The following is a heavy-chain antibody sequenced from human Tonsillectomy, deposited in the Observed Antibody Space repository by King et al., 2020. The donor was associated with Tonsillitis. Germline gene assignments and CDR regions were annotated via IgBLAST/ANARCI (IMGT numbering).Heavy chain of an antibody. Sequence: VQLVESGGGLVQPGGSLRLSCAASGVTFSSYWMTWVRQAPGKGLEWVANIKQDGSEKYYVESVKGRFTISRDNTKNSLYLQMNSLRAGDTAVYYCARAFPYYYGSGYAFDIWGQGTMVTVSS. CDR1: GVTFSSYW. CDR3: ARAFPYYYGSGYAFDI. CDR2: IKQDGSEK. V-gene: IGHV3-7*01. D-gene: IGHD3-10*01. J-gene: IGHJ3*02.